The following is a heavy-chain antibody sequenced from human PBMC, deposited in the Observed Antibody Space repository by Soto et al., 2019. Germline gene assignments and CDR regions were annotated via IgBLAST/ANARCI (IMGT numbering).Heavy chain of an antibody. CDR2: IKQDGSEK. D-gene: IGHD2-15*01. Sequence: GGSLRLSCAASGFTFSSYWMSWVRQAPGKGLEWVANIKQDGSEKYYVDSVKGRFTISRDNAKNSLYLQMNSLRAEDTAVYYCAREYCSGGSCYRRTFDYWGQGTLVTVSS. J-gene: IGHJ4*02. V-gene: IGHV3-7*01. CDR3: AREYCSGGSCYRRTFDY. CDR1: GFTFSSYW.